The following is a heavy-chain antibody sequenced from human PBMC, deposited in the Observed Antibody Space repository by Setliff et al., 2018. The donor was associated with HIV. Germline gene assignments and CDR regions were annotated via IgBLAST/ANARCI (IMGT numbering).Heavy chain of an antibody. J-gene: IGHJ3*01. CDR2: IYFTGSS. V-gene: IGHV4-59*01. Sequence: PSETLSLTCTVSGGSIRTYYWRWIRQRAGKGLEWIGSIYFTGSSDNNPSLKSRVTLSVDTSKHQFSLKLSSVTAAATAVYYCARVQXXYAAFDVWGQGTMVTVSS. CDR3: ARVQXXYAAFDV. D-gene: IGHD4-17*01. CDR1: GGSIRTYY.